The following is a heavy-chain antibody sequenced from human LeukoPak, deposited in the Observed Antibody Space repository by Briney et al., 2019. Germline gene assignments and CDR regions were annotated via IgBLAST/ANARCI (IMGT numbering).Heavy chain of an antibody. J-gene: IGHJ5*02. D-gene: IGHD1-1*01. CDR3: ARVVEVQLEP. CDR2: ISSSSSTI. Sequence: GGSLRLSCAASGFTFSSYAMHWVRQAPGKGLEWVSYISSSSSTIYYADSVKGRFTISRDNAKNSLYLQMNSLRAEDTAVYYCARVVEVQLEPWGQGTLVTVSS. V-gene: IGHV3-48*04. CDR1: GFTFSSYA.